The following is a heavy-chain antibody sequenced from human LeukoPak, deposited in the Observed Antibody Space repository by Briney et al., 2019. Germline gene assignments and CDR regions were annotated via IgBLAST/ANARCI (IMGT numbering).Heavy chain of an antibody. V-gene: IGHV4-59*01. J-gene: IGHJ3*02. CDR2: ISHSGRT. CDR3: ARDETGSQKTNAFDI. Sequence: PSETLSLSCTVSGDSISTSYWTWIRQPPGKGLECIGYISHSGRTNYNPSLKSRVTISIDTSKNQFSLTLRSVTDADTAVYYCARDETGSQKTNAFDIWGQGTMVTVSS. D-gene: IGHD1-26*01. CDR1: GDSISTSY.